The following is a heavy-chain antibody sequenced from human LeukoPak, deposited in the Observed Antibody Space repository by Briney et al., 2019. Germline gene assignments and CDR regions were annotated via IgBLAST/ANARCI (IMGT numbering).Heavy chain of an antibody. Sequence: GGSLRLSCAASGFSFSSYAIHWVRQAPGKGLEWATIVWYDGNNKYYADSVKGRFTVSRDNSGNMVYLQRYSLRPEDTAVYYCARGAGVGAGSFDSWGQGTMVIVSS. CDR3: ARGAGVGAGSFDS. CDR1: GFSFSSYA. V-gene: IGHV3-33*01. D-gene: IGHD1-26*01. J-gene: IGHJ4*02. CDR2: VWYDGNNK.